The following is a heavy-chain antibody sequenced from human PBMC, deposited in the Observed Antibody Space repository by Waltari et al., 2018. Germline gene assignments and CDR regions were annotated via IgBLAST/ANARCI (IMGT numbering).Heavy chain of an antibody. V-gene: IGHV4-34*01. CDR3: ARHDIVVEFHWFDP. CDR2: INHSGST. J-gene: IGHJ5*02. D-gene: IGHD2-2*01. Sequence: QVQLQQWGAGLLKPSETLSLTCAVYGGSFSGYYWSWIRQPPGKGLEWIGEINHSGSTNYNPSLKSRVTISVDTSKNQFSLKLSSVTAAGTAVYYCARHDIVVEFHWFDPWGQGTLVTVSS. CDR1: GGSFSGYY.